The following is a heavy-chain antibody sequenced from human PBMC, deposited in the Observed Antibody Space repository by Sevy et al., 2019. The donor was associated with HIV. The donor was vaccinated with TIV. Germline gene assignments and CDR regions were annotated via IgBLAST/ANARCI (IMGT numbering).Heavy chain of an antibody. CDR2: MNPNSGNT. CDR1: GYTFTSYD. CDR3: ARGLDSSSWYYYYYYMDV. Sequence: ASVKVSCKASGYTFTSYDINWVRQATGQGLEWMGWMNPNSGNTGYAQKFQGRVTMTRNTSISTAYMGLSSLRSEDTAVYYCARGLDSSSWYYYYYYMDVWGKGTTVTVSS. V-gene: IGHV1-8*01. D-gene: IGHD6-13*01. J-gene: IGHJ6*03.